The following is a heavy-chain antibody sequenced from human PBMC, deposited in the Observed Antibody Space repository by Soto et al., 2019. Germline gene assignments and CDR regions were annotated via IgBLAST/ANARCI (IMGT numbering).Heavy chain of an antibody. V-gene: IGHV3-11*01. J-gene: IGHJ4*02. CDR3: ARVSPPLDY. Sequence: QVQLVESGGGLVKPGGSLRLSCAASGFTFSDYYMSWIRQAPGKGLGWVSNIRTSGSTINYADSVKGRFTISRDNAKNSLYLQMNSLRAADTAVYSCARVSPPLDYWGQGTLVTVSS. CDR2: IRTSGSTI. CDR1: GFTFSDYY.